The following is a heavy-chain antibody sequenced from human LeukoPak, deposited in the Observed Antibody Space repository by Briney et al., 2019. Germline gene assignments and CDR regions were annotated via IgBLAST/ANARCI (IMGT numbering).Heavy chain of an antibody. V-gene: IGHV1-2*02. D-gene: IGHD1-26*01. CDR2: VNPNSGAT. Sequence: GASVKVSCKASGYSFTNYYLHWVRQAPGQGLEWMGWVNPNSGATKYAQKFQGIVTMTRDTSISTAYMELSSLRSDDTAIYYCAISDGTYEHYFDYWGQGTLVTVSS. J-gene: IGHJ4*02. CDR3: AISDGTYEHYFDY. CDR1: GYSFTNYY.